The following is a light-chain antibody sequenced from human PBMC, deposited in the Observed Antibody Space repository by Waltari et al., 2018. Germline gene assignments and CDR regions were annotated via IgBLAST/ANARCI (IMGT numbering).Light chain of an antibody. Sequence: EIVLPQSPGTLSLSPGERATLSCRASQSVSRTLAWYQQKPGQAPRLLIYDASTTATGIADRFSGSGSGTDFSLTISRLEPEDFAVYYCQKYGRLPATFGQGTKVEIK. CDR3: QKYGRLPAT. CDR1: QSVSRT. V-gene: IGKV3-20*01. J-gene: IGKJ1*01. CDR2: DAS.